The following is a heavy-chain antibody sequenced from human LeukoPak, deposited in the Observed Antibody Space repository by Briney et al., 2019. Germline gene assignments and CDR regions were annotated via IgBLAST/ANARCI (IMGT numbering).Heavy chain of an antibody. CDR1: GYTITGYY. V-gene: IGHV1-2*06. J-gene: IGHJ4*02. Sequence: ASVTVSCKASGYTITGYYMHWVRQAPGQGLEWMGRINPNTGDTNSARKFQGRVTMTRNTSISTAYMELSSLRSEDTAVYYCARGSDYGHWGQGTLVTVSS. CDR3: ARGSDYGH. D-gene: IGHD4-17*01. CDR2: INPNTGDT.